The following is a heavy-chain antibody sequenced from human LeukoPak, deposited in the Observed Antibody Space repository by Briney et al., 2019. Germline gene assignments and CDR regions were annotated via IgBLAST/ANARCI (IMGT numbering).Heavy chain of an antibody. CDR2: IYYSGTT. CDR1: GGSISSYY. Sequence: SESLSLTCTVSGGSISSYYWSWIRQAPGKGLEWIGYIYYSGTTKYNPSLMGRVSISVDTSKNQFSLRLSSVAAADTAVYYCARHGGSYFYYWGQGTLVTVSS. CDR3: ARHGGSYFYY. V-gene: IGHV4-59*08. J-gene: IGHJ4*02. D-gene: IGHD1-26*01.